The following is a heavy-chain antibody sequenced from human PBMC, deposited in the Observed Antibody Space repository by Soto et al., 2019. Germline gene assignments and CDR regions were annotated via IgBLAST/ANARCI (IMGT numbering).Heavy chain of an antibody. CDR1: GFTFRSSA. D-gene: IGHD2-15*01. CDR3: ASDSQGDGMDV. CDR2: ISDNGGST. J-gene: IGHJ6*02. V-gene: IGHV3-23*01. Sequence: PGGSLRISCAASGFTFRSSAMSWVRQAPGKGLEWVSTISDNGGSTFHADSVNGRFTISRDNSESTLYLQMDSLGAEDTAVYYCASDSQGDGMDVWGRGTTVPVS.